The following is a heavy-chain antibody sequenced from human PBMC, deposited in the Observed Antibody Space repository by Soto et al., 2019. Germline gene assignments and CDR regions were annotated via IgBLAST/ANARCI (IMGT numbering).Heavy chain of an antibody. J-gene: IGHJ6*02. CDR1: GGTFSSYA. CDR2: IIPIFGTA. Sequence: ASVKVSCKASGGTFSSYAISWVRQAPGQGLEWMGGIIPIFGTANYAQKFQGRVTITADKSTSTAYMELSSLRSEDTAVYYCARDNPRIEHYSYGMDVSGQGTTVTLCS. CDR3: ARDNPRIEHYSYGMDV. V-gene: IGHV1-69*06.